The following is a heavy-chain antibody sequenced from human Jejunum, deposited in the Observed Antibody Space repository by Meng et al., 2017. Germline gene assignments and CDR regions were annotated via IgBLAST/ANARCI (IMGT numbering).Heavy chain of an antibody. CDR3: ARAIRERYFDS. J-gene: IGHJ4*02. V-gene: IGHV4-38-2*02. CDR2: VSPSGAT. D-gene: IGHD1-14*01. Sequence: LVQSSGSWLCHPSVTLSLTSTFAGVSTTLPFSWPCIPQPPGKGIGWIGEVSPSGATYYNPSLSSRIPISIDTSNNQFSLEVAFLTAADTAVYYCARAIRERYFDSWGQGTLVTVSS. CDR1: GVSTTLPFS.